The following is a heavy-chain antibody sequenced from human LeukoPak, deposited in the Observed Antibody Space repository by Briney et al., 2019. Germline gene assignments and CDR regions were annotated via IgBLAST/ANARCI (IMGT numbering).Heavy chain of an antibody. CDR1: GFTFSSYA. CDR3: AKDSGGITIFGVAPRFYYYGMDV. CDR2: ISGSGGST. J-gene: IGHJ6*02. D-gene: IGHD3-3*01. Sequence: QPGGSLRLSCAASGFTFSSYAMSWVRQAPGKGLEWVSAISGSGGSTYYADSVKGRFTISRDNSKNTLYLQMNSLRAEDTAVYYCAKDSGGITIFGVAPRFYYYGMDVWGQGTTVTVSS. V-gene: IGHV3-23*01.